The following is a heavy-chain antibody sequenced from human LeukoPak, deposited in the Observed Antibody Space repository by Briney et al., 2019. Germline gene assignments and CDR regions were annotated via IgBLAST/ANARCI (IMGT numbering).Heavy chain of an antibody. CDR3: ARDGGYSGYDADC. CDR2: ISDSSAM. D-gene: IGHD5-12*01. J-gene: IGHJ4*02. V-gene: IGHV3-48*01. Sequence: GSLRLSCAASGFTFSTYSMKWVRPAPGKGLEWVSYISDSSAMYYADSVRGRFTISRENDKNSLFLQMNSLRAEDTAVYYCARDGGYSGYDADCWGQGTLVTVSS. CDR1: GFTFSTYS.